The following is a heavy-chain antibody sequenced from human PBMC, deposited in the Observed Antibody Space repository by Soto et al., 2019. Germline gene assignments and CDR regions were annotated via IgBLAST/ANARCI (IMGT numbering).Heavy chain of an antibody. Sequence: GASVKVSCKTSGHIFTGYYIHWVRQAPGQGLEWMGWINPNSGGTNYAQKFQGRVTMTRDTSISTAYMELSRLPSDDTAIYYFASDERFDPTIRYYYAMHVWGQGTTVTVSS. J-gene: IGHJ6*02. V-gene: IGHV1-2*02. D-gene: IGHD3-9*01. CDR3: ASDERFDPTIRYYYAMHV. CDR2: INPNSGGT. CDR1: GHIFTGYY.